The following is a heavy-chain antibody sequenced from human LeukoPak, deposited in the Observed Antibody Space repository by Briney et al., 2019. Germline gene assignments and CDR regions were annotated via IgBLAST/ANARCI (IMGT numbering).Heavy chain of an antibody. CDR1: GFTFSSHW. V-gene: IGHV3-7*01. D-gene: IGHD6-13*01. J-gene: IGHJ3*02. CDR2: INQDGSEK. CDR3: ARDGEHSSSFAFDI. Sequence: GGSLRLSCAASGFTFSSHWMSWVRQAPGKGLEWVANINQDGSEKYYVDSVMGRFTVSRDNAKNSLYLQINSLRAEDTAVYFCARDGEHSSSFAFDIWGQGTMVTVSS.